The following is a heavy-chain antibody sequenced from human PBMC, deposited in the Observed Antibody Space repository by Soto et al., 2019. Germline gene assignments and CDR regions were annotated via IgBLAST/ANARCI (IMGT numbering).Heavy chain of an antibody. CDR3: ARKGPEDWPLAS. Sequence: ASVKVSCKASGDTFTDYYIHWVRQAPGQGLEWMGTVNPSGGHTTYAQHFLGRVTMTRDTSTSTLYMELTSLTSDDTATYYCARKGPEDWPLASWGQGPLVPVSP. D-gene: IGHD3-9*01. V-gene: IGHV1-46*01. J-gene: IGHJ4*02. CDR2: VNPSGGHT. CDR1: GDTFTDYY.